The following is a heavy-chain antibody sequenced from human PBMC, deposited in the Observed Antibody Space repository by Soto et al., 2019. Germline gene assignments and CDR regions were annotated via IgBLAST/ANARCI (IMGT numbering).Heavy chain of an antibody. CDR1: GYAFTMFY. J-gene: IGHJ5*02. CDR3: ARAMAVADKCEGRFWFDP. V-gene: IGHV1-46*01. Sequence: VQLVQSGAEVREPGASVMLSCKTSGYAFTMFYMSWVRQAPGQGLEWMGTINADGGRTNDAQNFQGGLTLTRVTSTGTIFIELSSLQSDAAAVYYCARAMAVADKCEGRFWFDPWGQGALVTVSS. CDR2: INADGGRT. D-gene: IGHD6-19*01.